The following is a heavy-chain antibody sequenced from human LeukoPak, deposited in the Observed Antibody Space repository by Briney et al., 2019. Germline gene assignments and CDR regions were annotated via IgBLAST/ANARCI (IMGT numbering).Heavy chain of an antibody. CDR3: ARVRYYYDSSGYYSDAFDI. CDR2: INQDGSEK. D-gene: IGHD3-22*01. J-gene: IGHJ3*02. CDR1: GFTFSSYW. Sequence: AGGSLRLSCAASGFTFSSYWMTWVRQAPGKRLEWVANINQDGSEKYYVDSVKGRFTISRDNSKNTLYLQMNSLRAEDTAVYYCARVRYYYDSSGYYSDAFDIWGQGTMVTVSS. V-gene: IGHV3-7*01.